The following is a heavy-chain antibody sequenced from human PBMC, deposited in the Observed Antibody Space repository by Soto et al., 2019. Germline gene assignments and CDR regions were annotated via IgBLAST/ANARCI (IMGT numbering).Heavy chain of an antibody. V-gene: IGHV4-39*01. CDR2: IYYSGST. J-gene: IGHJ3*02. CDR3: ARLISTVANRGAFDI. CDR1: GVSISSSSYY. Sequence: SETLSLTCTVSGVSISSSSYYWGWIRQPPGKGLEWIGSIYYSGSTYYNPSLKSRVTISVDTSKNQFSLKLSSVTAADTAVYYCARLISTVANRGAFDIWGQGTMVTVSS. D-gene: IGHD4-17*01.